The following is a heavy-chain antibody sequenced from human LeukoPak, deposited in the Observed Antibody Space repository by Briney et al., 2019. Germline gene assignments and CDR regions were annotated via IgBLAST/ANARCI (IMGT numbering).Heavy chain of an antibody. V-gene: IGHV1-69*04. J-gene: IGHJ4*02. CDR1: GGTFSSYA. CDR3: ALRDCSSTSCYGQFDY. Sequence: ASVKVSCKASGGTFSSYAISWVRQAPGQGLEWMGRIIPILGIANYAQKFQGRVTITADKSTSTAYMELSSLRSEDTAAYYCALRDCSSTSCYGQFDYWGQGTLVTVSS. D-gene: IGHD2-2*01. CDR2: IIPILGIA.